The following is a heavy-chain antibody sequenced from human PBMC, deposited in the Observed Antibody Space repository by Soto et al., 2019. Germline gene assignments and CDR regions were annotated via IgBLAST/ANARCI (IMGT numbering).Heavy chain of an antibody. V-gene: IGHV1-69*08. CDR2: IIPILGIA. CDR1: GGTFSSYT. D-gene: IGHD2-2*01. J-gene: IGHJ5*02. Sequence: QVQLVQSGAEVKKPGSSVKVSCKASGGTFSSYTISWVRQAPGQGLEWMGRIIPILGIANYAQKFQGRVTIAADKSPCTAYLVQSSLVSEHTPTYFCARDYSPGIPVDPYWYDPWGQGTLVTVSP. CDR3: ARDYSPGIPVDPYWYDP.